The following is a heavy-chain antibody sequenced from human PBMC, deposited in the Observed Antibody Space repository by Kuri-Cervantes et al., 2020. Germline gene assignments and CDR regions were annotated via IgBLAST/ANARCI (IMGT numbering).Heavy chain of an antibody. CDR3: ARGVGTTQGKYFFDC. V-gene: IGHV3-23*01. D-gene: IGHD1-1*01. J-gene: IGHJ4*02. Sequence: GGSLRLSCAVSGFTFNAYGMSWARQVPGRGLEWVSAISGGGTTTSYADSVKGRFTISRDNSQNTLYLQMTSLRAEDTAVYYCARGVGTTQGKYFFDCWGQGTLVTVSS. CDR1: GFTFNAYG. CDR2: ISGGGTTT.